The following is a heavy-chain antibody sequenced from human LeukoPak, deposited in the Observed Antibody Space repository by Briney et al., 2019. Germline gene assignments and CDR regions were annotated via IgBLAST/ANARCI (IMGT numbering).Heavy chain of an antibody. V-gene: IGHV4-4*07. CDR2: IYSSGNT. D-gene: IGHD2/OR15-2a*01. CDR3: ARARLSNFDY. J-gene: IGHJ4*02. Sequence: PSEALSLTCTVSGGSISGYYWSWIRQPAGKALEWIGRIYSSGNTNYNPSLKSRVTMSVDTSNNQFSLKLTSVTAADTAVYYCARARLSNFDYWGQGTLVTVSS. CDR1: GGSISGYY.